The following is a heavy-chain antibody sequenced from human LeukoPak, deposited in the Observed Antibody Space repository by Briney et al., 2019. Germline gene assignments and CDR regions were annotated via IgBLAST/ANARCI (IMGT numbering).Heavy chain of an antibody. CDR2: ISGSGGST. Sequence: GGSLRLSCAASGFTFSSYGMSWVRQAPGKGLEGVSAISGSGGSTCYADSVKGRFTISRDNSKNTLYLQMNSLRAEDTAVYYCAKRGTGYNHFDYWGQGTLVTVSS. J-gene: IGHJ4*02. CDR3: AKRGTGYNHFDY. D-gene: IGHD3/OR15-3a*01. V-gene: IGHV3-23*01. CDR1: GFTFSSYG.